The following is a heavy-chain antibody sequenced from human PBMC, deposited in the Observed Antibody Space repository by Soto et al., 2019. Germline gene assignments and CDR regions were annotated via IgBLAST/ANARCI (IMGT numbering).Heavy chain of an antibody. CDR1: GFTFSSYA. CDR3: AKQRAITMIVVVTPDAFDI. J-gene: IGHJ3*02. D-gene: IGHD3-22*01. V-gene: IGHV3-23*01. CDR2: ISGSGGST. Sequence: EVQLLESGGGLVQPGGSLRLSCAASGFTFSSYAMSWVRQAPGKGLEWVSAISGSGGSTYYADPVKGRFTISRDNSKNTLYLQMNSLRAEDTAVYYCAKQRAITMIVVVTPDAFDIWGQGTMVTVSS.